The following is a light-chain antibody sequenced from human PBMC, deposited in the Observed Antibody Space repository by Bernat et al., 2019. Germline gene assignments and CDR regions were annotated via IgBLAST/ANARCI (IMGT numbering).Light chain of an antibody. Sequence: QAGLTQPPSVCKDLRQTATLTCTGNSNNVGNQGAAWLQQHQGHPPKLLSYRNNNRPSGISERLSASRSGNTASLTITGLQPEDEADYYCSAWDTGLSGWVFGGGTKLTVL. CDR3: SAWDTGLSGWV. CDR1: SNNVGNQG. CDR2: RNN. J-gene: IGLJ3*02. V-gene: IGLV10-54*01.